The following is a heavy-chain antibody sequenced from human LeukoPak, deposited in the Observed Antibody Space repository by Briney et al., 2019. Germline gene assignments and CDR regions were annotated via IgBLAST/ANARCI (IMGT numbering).Heavy chain of an antibody. J-gene: IGHJ6*02. CDR1: GGTFSSYA. CDR2: IIPIFGTA. V-gene: IGHV1-69*13. Sequence: SVKVSCKASGGTFSSYAISWVRQAPGQGLEWMGGIIPIFGTANYAQKFQGRVMITADESTSTAYMELSSLRSEDTAVYYCARGQALWFGELSFYYYYGMDVWGQGTTVTVSS. D-gene: IGHD3-10*01. CDR3: ARGQALWFGELSFYYYYGMDV.